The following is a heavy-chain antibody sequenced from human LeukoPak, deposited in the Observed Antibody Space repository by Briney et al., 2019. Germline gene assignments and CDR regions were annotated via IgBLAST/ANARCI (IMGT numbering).Heavy chain of an antibody. V-gene: IGHV4-39*01. Sequence: SETLSLTCTVSGGSITNSPYSWGWIRQPLGKGLEWIGSGYYSRSAYYNPSLKSRVTIFVDTSKNQFFLRLSSVTAADTAVYFCARRDYGDDSGFDYWGQGTLVTVSS. J-gene: IGHJ4*02. CDR1: GGSITNSPYS. CDR3: ARRDYGDDSGFDY. D-gene: IGHD4-23*01. CDR2: GYYSRSA.